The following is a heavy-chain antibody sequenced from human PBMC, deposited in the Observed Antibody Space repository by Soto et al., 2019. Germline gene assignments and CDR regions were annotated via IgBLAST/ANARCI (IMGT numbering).Heavy chain of an antibody. CDR1: GGSVSSGSYY. Sequence: LPETLSLTCTVSGGSVSSGSYYWSWIRQPPGKGLEWIGYIYYIWSTNYNPSLKSRVTISVDTSKNQFSLKLSSVTAADTAVYYCATETNYYDSSGYYSYSDYWGNGTIVIVSP. CDR3: ATETNYYDSSGYYSYSDY. D-gene: IGHD3-22*01. V-gene: IGHV4-61*01. CDR2: IYYIWST. J-gene: IGHJ4*01.